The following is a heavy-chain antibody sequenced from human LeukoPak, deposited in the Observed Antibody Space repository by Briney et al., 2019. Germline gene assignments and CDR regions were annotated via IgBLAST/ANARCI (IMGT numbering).Heavy chain of an antibody. CDR1: GGSISSGGYY. Sequence: PSQTLSLTCTVSGGSISSGGYYWSWIRQHPGKGLEWIGYIYYSGSTYYNPSLKSRVTISVDTSKNQFSLKLSSVTAADTAVYYCASHTYYDILTDQLHFQHWGQGTLVTVSS. CDR2: IYYSGST. D-gene: IGHD3-9*01. V-gene: IGHV4-31*03. CDR3: ASHTYYDILTDQLHFQH. J-gene: IGHJ1*01.